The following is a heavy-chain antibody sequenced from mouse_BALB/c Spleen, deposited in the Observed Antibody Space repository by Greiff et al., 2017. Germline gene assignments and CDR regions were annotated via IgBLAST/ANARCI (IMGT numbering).Heavy chain of an antibody. CDR1: GFAFSSYD. CDR2: ISSGGGST. Sequence: EVQVVESGGGLVKPGGSLKLSCAASGFAFSSYDMSWVRQTPVKRLEWVAYISSGGGSTYYPDTVKGRFTISRDNAKNTLYLQMSSLKSEDTAMYYCASTMITTGFAYWGQGTLVTVSA. V-gene: IGHV5-12-1*01. D-gene: IGHD2-4*01. CDR3: ASTMITTGFAY. J-gene: IGHJ3*01.